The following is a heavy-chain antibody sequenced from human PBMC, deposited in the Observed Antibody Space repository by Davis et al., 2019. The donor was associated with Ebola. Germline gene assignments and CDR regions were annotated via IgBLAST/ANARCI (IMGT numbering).Heavy chain of an antibody. J-gene: IGHJ4*02. CDR3: ARATGYSSTFWDY. Sequence: GGSLRLSCAASGFTFSSYWMSWVRQAPGKGLEWVANIKQDGSEKYYVDSVKGRFTISRDNAKNSLYLQMNSLRAEDTAVYYCARATGYSSTFWDYWGQGTLVTVSS. V-gene: IGHV3-7*01. D-gene: IGHD5-18*01. CDR2: IKQDGSEK. CDR1: GFTFSSYW.